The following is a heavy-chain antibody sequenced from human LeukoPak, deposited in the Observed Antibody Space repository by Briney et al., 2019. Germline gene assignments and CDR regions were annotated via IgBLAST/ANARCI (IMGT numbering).Heavy chain of an antibody. CDR1: GFTFGSNW. J-gene: IGHJ4*02. D-gene: IGHD6-6*01. Sequence: GGSLRLSCTASGFTFGSNWMSWVRQLPGKGLEWVANINQHGSEEKYVDSVKGRFTISRDNAKNSLYLQMNSLRAEDTAVYYCARTDDTSSGYFDYWGQGTLVTVSS. CDR2: INQHGSEE. CDR3: ARTDDTSSGYFDY. V-gene: IGHV3-7*01.